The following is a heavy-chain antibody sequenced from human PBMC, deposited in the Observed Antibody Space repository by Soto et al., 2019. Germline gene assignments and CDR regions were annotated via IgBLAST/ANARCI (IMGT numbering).Heavy chain of an antibody. V-gene: IGHV4-61*01. D-gene: IGHD3-22*01. CDR1: GGSVSSGSYY. CDR2: IYYSGST. Sequence: QVQLQESGPGLVKPSETLSLTCTVSGGSVSSGSYYWSWIRQPPGKGLEWIGYIYYSGSTNYNPSLKSRVTISVDTSKNQFSLKLSSVTAADTAVYYCARDNRSYDSSGYYYIWSAFDIWGQGTMVTVSS. CDR3: ARDNRSYDSSGYYYIWSAFDI. J-gene: IGHJ3*02.